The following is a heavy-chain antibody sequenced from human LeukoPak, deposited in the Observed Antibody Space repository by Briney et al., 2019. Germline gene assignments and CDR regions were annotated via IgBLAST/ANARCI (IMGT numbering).Heavy chain of an antibody. CDR2: IIPILAIA. J-gene: IGHJ6*02. V-gene: IGHV1-69*04. Sequence: SVKVSCKASGGTFSSYAFTWVRQAPGQGLEWMGRIIPILAIANYVQKFQGRVTITADKSTSTAYMELSSLRSEDTAVYYCARDDDTRYFDWLSNYHYYGLDVWGQGTTVTVSS. CDR3: ARDDDTRYFDWLSNYHYYGLDV. CDR1: GGTFSSYA. D-gene: IGHD3-9*01.